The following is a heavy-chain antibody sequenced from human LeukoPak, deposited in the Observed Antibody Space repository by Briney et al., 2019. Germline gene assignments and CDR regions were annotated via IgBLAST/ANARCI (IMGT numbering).Heavy chain of an antibody. CDR1: GGTFSSYA. J-gene: IGHJ6*02. V-gene: IGHV1-69*04. D-gene: IGHD2-15*01. Sequence: GASVKVSCKASGGTFSSYAISWVRQAPGQGLEWMGRIIPILGISNYAQKFQGRVTITADKSTSTAYMELSSLRSEDTAVYYCARVSVAASFYYYYSMDVWGQGTTVTVSS. CDR2: IIPILGIS. CDR3: ARVSVAASFYYYYSMDV.